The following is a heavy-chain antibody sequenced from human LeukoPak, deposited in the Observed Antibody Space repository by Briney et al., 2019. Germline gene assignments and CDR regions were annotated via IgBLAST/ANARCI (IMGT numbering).Heavy chain of an antibody. V-gene: IGHV3-23*01. CDR1: GSTFSNYA. J-gene: IGHJ5*02. CDR2: ISAGGHST. D-gene: IGHD5/OR15-5a*01. Sequence: GGSLRLSCAASGSTFSNYAMSWVRQAPGKGLEWVSAISAGGHSTYYADSVKGRFTISRDNSKNTLFLQMNSLRAEDTAVYFCAKEESTQFDPWGQGTLVTVSS. CDR3: AKEESTQFDP.